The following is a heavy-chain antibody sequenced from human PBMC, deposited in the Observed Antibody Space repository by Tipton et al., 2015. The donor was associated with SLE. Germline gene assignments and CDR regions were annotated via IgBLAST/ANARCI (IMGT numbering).Heavy chain of an antibody. Sequence: TLSLTCTVSGGSINNGGFYWSWIRQFPGKGLEWFGYIYYSGSRYYNPSLKSRLIFSVDKSENQFSLPLNSVTAADTAIYYCARAVDYGGDDAFDVWGQGTMVTVSS. CDR3: ARAVDYGGDDAFDV. J-gene: IGHJ3*01. CDR2: IYYSGSR. CDR1: GGSINNGGFY. V-gene: IGHV4-31*03. D-gene: IGHD4-17*01.